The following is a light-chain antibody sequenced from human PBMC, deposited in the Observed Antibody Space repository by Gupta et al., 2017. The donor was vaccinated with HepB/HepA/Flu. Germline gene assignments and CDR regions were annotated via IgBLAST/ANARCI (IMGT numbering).Light chain of an antibody. J-gene: IGLJ1*01. CDR1: SSDVGGYNY. CDR2: DVS. Sequence: QSALTQPASVSGSPGQSITISCTGTSSDVGGYNYVSWYQQHPGKATKLMIYDVSNRPSGVSNRFSVSKSGNTASLTISGLQAEDEADYYCSSYASSSTRVFGTGTKVTVL. CDR3: SSYASSSTRV. V-gene: IGLV2-14*03.